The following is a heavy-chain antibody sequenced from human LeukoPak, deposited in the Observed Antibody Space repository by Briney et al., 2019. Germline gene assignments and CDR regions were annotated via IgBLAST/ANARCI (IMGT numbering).Heavy chain of an antibody. Sequence: PGGSLRLSCAASGFTFSSFWMNWVRQAPGKGLEWVANIKHDGSEKYYVDSVKGRFTISRDNAKSSLFLQMNSLRVEDTAVYYCARGVTGGWYGDFQHWGQGTLVTVSS. J-gene: IGHJ1*01. CDR1: GFTFSSFW. V-gene: IGHV3-7*05. CDR3: ARGVTGGWYGDFQH. D-gene: IGHD6-19*01. CDR2: IKHDGSEK.